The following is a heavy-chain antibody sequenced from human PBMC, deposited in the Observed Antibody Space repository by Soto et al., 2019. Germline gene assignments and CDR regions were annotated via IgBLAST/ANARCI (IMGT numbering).Heavy chain of an antibody. CDR3: ARDPPYDSSGYYLYGMDV. Sequence: GASVKVSCKASGGTFSSYAISWVRQAPGQGLEWMGGIIPIFGTANYAQKFQGRVTITADESTSTAYMELSSLRSEDTAVYYCARDPPYDSSGYYLYGMDVWGQGTTVTVSS. CDR1: GGTFSSYA. D-gene: IGHD3-22*01. CDR2: IIPIFGTA. V-gene: IGHV1-69*13. J-gene: IGHJ6*02.